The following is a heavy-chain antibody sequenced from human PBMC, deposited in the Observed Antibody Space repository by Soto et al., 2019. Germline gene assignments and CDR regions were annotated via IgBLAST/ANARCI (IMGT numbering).Heavy chain of an antibody. CDR2: IYYTGTT. Sequence: SETLSLTCSVSGTSIRCYYWTWIRQAPGKGLEWIGYIYYTGTTKYNPSLKSRVTISVDTSKNQFSLRLNSVTAADTAVYYCAREVSSFGSNHFDSWGQGALVTVSS. D-gene: IGHD3-10*01. V-gene: IGHV4-59*01. CDR3: AREVSSFGSNHFDS. CDR1: GTSIRCYY. J-gene: IGHJ4*02.